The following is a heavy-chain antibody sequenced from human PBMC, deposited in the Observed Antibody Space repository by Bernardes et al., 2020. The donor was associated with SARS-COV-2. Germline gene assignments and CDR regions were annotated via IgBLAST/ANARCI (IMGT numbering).Heavy chain of an antibody. J-gene: IGHJ4*02. Sequence: GSSLRLFCAASGFTFSSYWMHWVRQVPGRGLVWLSRIKTDGSTTNYADPVKGRFTISRDNAKNTLWLQMNSLRDEDTAMYYCARGASSGYRIDYWGPGTLVTVSS. D-gene: IGHD6-25*01. CDR2: IKTDGSTT. CDR3: ARGASSGYRIDY. CDR1: GFTFSSYW. V-gene: IGHV3-74*01.